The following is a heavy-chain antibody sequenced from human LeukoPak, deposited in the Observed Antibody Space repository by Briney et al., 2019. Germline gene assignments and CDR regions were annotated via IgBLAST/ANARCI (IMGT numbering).Heavy chain of an antibody. V-gene: IGHV4-39*01. J-gene: IGHJ4*02. CDR1: GGAMTSDVSY. Sequence: SETLSLTCTVSGGAMTSDVSYWAWIRQTPGKDLEWIGNIYYTGSATYSNPSLKSRVAISIDTSKKQFSLRLSSVTAADTGLYFCARQGGRYGYPEELDSWGQGTLVSVSS. CDR2: IYYTGSAT. CDR3: ARQGGRYGYPEELDS. D-gene: IGHD5-18*01.